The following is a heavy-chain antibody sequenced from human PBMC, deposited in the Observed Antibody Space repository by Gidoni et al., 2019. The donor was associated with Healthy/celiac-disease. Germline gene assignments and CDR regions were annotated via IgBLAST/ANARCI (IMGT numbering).Heavy chain of an antibody. J-gene: IGHJ4*02. CDR2: ISGSGGST. CDR1: GFTFSSYA. CDR3: AKVIAPYDYGDTPFDF. D-gene: IGHD4-17*01. Sequence: EVQLLESGGGLVRPGGSLRLSCAASGFTFSSYAMSWVRQAPGRGLEWVSAISGSGGSTYYADSVKGRFTISRDNSKNTLYLQMNSLRAEDTAVYYCAKVIAPYDYGDTPFDFRGQGTLVTVSS. V-gene: IGHV3-23*01.